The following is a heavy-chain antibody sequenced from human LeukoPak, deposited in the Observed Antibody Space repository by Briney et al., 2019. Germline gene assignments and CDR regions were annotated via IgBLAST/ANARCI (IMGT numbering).Heavy chain of an antibody. CDR2: ISAYNGNP. Sequence: ASVKVSCKASGYTFTNYGISWVRQAPGQGLEWMGRISAYNGNPNYAQKLQGRVTMTTDTSTNTAYMELRSLGSDDTAVYYCARDRGWYQLPEVDAFDIWGQGTMVTVSS. V-gene: IGHV1-18*01. J-gene: IGHJ3*02. D-gene: IGHD2-2*01. CDR3: ARDRGWYQLPEVDAFDI. CDR1: GYTFTNYG.